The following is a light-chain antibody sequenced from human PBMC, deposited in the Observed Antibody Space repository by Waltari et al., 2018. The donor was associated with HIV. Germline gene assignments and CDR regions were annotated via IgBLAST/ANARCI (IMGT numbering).Light chain of an antibody. CDR2: SAS. J-gene: IGKJ5*01. V-gene: IGKV3-15*01. CDR1: QSVTNN. CDR3: QQYNARPPLT. Sequence: DIVMTQSPATLSVSPGERATLSCRASQSVTNNLAWYQQKPGRAPRLLIFSASARASGVPARVSASGSGTEFTLTISSLQPEDSAVYYCQQYNARPPLTFGQGTRVEIK.